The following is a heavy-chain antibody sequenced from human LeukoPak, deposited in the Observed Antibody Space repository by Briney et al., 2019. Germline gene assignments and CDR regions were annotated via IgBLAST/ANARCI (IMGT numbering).Heavy chain of an antibody. CDR1: GFSFSAYP. CDR3: AKSTPGPHCGGAGCPPTLTPFDT. J-gene: IGHJ4*02. Sequence: GGSLRLSCAASGFSFSAYPMGWVRQAPGMGLQWLSGISASGDVTFHADRVKGRFAISRDNSKNTLYLQMNNLRAEDTAVYYCAKSTPGPHCGGAGCPPTLTPFDTWGQGTLVTVSS. V-gene: IGHV3-23*01. D-gene: IGHD2-21*01. CDR2: ISASGDVT.